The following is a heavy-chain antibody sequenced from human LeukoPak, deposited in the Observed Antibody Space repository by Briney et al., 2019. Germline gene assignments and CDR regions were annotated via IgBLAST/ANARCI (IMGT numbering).Heavy chain of an antibody. CDR2: ISAYNGNT. V-gene: IGHV1-18*01. CDR3: ARSAGTTYYYYYYMDV. J-gene: IGHJ6*03. CDR1: GYTFTSYG. Sequence: ASVKVSCKASGYTFTSYGISWVRQAPGQGLEWMGGISAYNGNTNYAQKLQGRVTMTTDTSTSTAYMELRSLRSDDTAVYYCARSAGTTYYYYYYMDVWGKGTTVTVSS. D-gene: IGHD1-1*01.